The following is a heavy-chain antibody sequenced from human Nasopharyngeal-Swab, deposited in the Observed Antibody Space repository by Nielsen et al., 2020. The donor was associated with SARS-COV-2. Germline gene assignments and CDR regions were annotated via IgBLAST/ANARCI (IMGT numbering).Heavy chain of an antibody. D-gene: IGHD3-16*01. V-gene: IGHV3-23*01. Sequence: GESLKISCAASGFTFSSYAMSWVRQAPGKGLEWVSAISGSGGSTYYADSVKGRFTISRDNSKNTLYLQMNSLRAEDTAVYCCAKAGGAFDIWGQGTMVTVSS. CDR2: ISGSGGST. J-gene: IGHJ3*02. CDR3: AKAGGAFDI. CDR1: GFTFSSYA.